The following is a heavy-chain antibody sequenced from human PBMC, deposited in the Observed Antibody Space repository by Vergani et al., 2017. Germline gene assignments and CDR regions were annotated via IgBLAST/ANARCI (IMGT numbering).Heavy chain of an antibody. CDR3: ARTSQYQPVWFDP. D-gene: IGHD2-2*01. J-gene: IGHJ5*02. V-gene: IGHV4-31*03. CDR2: IYYSGST. CDR1: GGSISSGGYY. Sequence: QVQLQESGPGLVKPSQTLSLTCTVSGGSISSGGYYWSWIRQHPGKGLEWIGYIYYSGSTYYNPSLKSRVTISVEPSKNQFSLKLSSVTAADTAVYYCARTSQYQPVWFDPWGQGTLVTVSS.